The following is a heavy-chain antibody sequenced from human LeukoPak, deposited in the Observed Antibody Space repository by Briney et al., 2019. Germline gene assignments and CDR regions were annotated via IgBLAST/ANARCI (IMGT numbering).Heavy chain of an antibody. D-gene: IGHD6-13*01. CDR2: IYYSGST. CDR1: GGSISSSSYY. Sequence: SETLSLTCTVSGGSISSSSYYWGWIRQPPGKGLEWIGSIYYSGSTYYNPSLKSRVTISVDTSKNQFSLKLSSVTAADTAVYYCARDPVQGIAAAGTGEYWGQGTLVTVSS. V-gene: IGHV4-39*07. J-gene: IGHJ4*02. CDR3: ARDPVQGIAAAGTGEY.